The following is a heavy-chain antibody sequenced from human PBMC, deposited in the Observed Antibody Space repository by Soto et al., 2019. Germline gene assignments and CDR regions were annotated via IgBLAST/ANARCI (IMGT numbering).Heavy chain of an antibody. V-gene: IGHV3-33*05. J-gene: IGHJ4*02. CDR1: GFIFSTYD. D-gene: IGHD3-10*01. Sequence: GGSLRLSCAASGFIFSTYDMHWVRQAPGKGLKWVARISYAGTDKYYADSVKGRFTISRDNSKDTLYLQINSLRAEDTAVYYCARVVHTPMLLYYWGQGVLVTVSS. CDR3: ARVVHTPMLLYY. CDR2: ISYAGTDK.